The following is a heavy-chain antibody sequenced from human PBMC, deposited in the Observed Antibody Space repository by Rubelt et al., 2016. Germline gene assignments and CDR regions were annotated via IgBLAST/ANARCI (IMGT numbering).Heavy chain of an antibody. CDR2: ISSSSSTI. D-gene: IGHD3-10*01. Sequence: GESLRLSCAASGFTFSSYSMDWVRQAPGKGLEWVSYISSSSSTIYYADSVKGRFTISRDNAKNSLYLQMNSLRAEDTAGYYCARDLTYYFGSENYYDAFDIWGQGTMVTVSS. CDR1: GFTFSSYS. CDR3: ARDLTYYFGSENYYDAFDI. V-gene: IGHV3-48*04. J-gene: IGHJ3*02.